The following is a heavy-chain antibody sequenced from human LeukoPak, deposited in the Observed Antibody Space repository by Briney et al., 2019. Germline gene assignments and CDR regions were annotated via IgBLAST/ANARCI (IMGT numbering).Heavy chain of an antibody. J-gene: IGHJ4*02. CDR2: ISGSGGST. CDR1: GFTFSSYA. Sequence: GGSLRLSCAASGFTFSSYAMSWVRQAPGKGLEWVSAISGSGGSTYYADSVKGRFTISRDNSKNTLYLQMNTLRAEDTAVYYCAKDHGYCSGGSCSGTDYWGQGTLVTVSS. V-gene: IGHV3-23*01. CDR3: AKDHGYCSGGSCSGTDY. D-gene: IGHD2-15*01.